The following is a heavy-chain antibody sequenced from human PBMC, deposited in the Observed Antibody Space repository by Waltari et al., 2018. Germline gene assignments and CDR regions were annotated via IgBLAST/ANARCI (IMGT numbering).Heavy chain of an antibody. CDR3: ARLPISLGVGSVFDI. V-gene: IGHV4-39*01. CDR1: GGSTSSSTYY. CDR2: IYYSGST. D-gene: IGHD2-15*01. Sequence: QMQLQESGPGLVKPSEPLSLTCTVSGGSTSSSTYYWGWLRQPPGKGLEWIGNIYYSGSTYYKPSLKSRLTISVDTSKNQFSLNLRSVAAADTAVYYCARLPISLGVGSVFDIWGQGTMVTVSS. J-gene: IGHJ3*02.